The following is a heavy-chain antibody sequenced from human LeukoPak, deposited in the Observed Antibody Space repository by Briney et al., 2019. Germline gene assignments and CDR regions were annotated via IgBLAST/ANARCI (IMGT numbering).Heavy chain of an antibody. CDR3: AREYRYDFWSGYPGRFDP. D-gene: IGHD3-3*01. V-gene: IGHV4-30-4*08. CDR1: GDSISSGDYY. CDR2: IYYSGTT. Sequence: PSQTLSLTCTVSGDSISSGDYYWSWIRQPPGKGLEWIGYIYYSGTTYYNPSLKSRVTISVDTSKNQFSLKLSSVTAADTAVYYCAREYRYDFWSGYPGRFDPWGQGTLVTVSS. J-gene: IGHJ5*02.